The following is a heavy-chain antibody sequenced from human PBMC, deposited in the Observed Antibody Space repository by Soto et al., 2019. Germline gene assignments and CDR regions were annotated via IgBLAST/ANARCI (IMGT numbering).Heavy chain of an antibody. J-gene: IGHJ4*02. Sequence: ASVKVSCKVSGYTLTELSMHWVRQAPGKGLEWMGGFDPEDGETIYAQKFQGRVTMTEDTSTDTAYMELSSLRSEDTAVYNCAEEKRVVVFKRGTEFDYGGQGTLVTVSS. V-gene: IGHV1-24*01. CDR1: GYTLTELS. CDR2: FDPEDGET. D-gene: IGHD2-15*01. CDR3: AEEKRVVVFKRGTEFDY.